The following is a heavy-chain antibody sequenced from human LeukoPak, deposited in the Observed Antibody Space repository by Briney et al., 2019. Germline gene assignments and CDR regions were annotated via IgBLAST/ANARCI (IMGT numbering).Heavy chain of an antibody. J-gene: IGHJ4*02. CDR3: ARVDPDSSSTLEVFDY. V-gene: IGHV4-59*08. CDR1: GGSISSYY. Sequence: SETLSLTRTVSGGSISSYYWSWIRHPPGKGLEWIGYIYYSGSTNYNPSLKSRVTISVDTSKNQSSLKLSSVTAADTAVYYCARVDPDSSSTLEVFDYWGQGTLVTVSS. D-gene: IGHD6-6*01. CDR2: IYYSGST.